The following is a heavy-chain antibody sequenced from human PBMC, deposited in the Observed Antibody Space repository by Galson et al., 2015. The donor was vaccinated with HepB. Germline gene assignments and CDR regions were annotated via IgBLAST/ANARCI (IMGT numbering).Heavy chain of an antibody. J-gene: IGHJ4*02. V-gene: IGHV3-48*02. CDR3: AGDRGGWGFDS. Sequence: SLRLSCAASGLSLSIYTMNWVRQAPGKGLEWIGFIGTTGVIYYADSVRGRFIISRDTAKSSVFLEMNSLRDEDTAVYYCAGDRGGWGFDSWGQGTLVSVSS. CDR2: IGTTGVI. D-gene: IGHD4-23*01. CDR1: GLSLSIYT.